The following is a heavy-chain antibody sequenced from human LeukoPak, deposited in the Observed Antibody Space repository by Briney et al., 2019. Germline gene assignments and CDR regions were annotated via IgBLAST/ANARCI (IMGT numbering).Heavy chain of an antibody. CDR2: INSDGSNT. CDR1: GFTLSSHW. V-gene: IGHV3-74*01. CDR3: AKEDYSSSWYALDY. Sequence: GGSLRLSCAVSGFTLSSHWMHWVRQAPGKGLVWVSRINSDGSNTNYADSVKGRFTISRDNAKNTLYLEMNSLRTEDTALYYCAKEDYSSSWYALDYWGQGTLVTVSS. D-gene: IGHD6-13*01. J-gene: IGHJ4*02.